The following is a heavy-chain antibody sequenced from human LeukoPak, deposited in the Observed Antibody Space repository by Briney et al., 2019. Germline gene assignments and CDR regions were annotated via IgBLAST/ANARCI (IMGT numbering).Heavy chain of an antibody. J-gene: IGHJ6*03. D-gene: IGHD3-10*01. CDR2: IIPIFGTA. CDR1: GGTFSSYA. Sequence: ASVKVSCKASGGTFSSYAIGWVRQAPGQGLERMGGIIPIFGTANYAQRFQGRVTITTDESTSTAYMELSSLRSEDTAVYYCASPDYYGSGSYYTPRYYYMDVWGKGTTVTVSS. CDR3: ASPDYYGSGSYYTPRYYYMDV. V-gene: IGHV1-69*05.